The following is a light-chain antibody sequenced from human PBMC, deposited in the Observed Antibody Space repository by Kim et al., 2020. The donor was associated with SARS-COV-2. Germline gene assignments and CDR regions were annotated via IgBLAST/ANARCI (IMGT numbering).Light chain of an antibody. J-gene: IGLJ3*02. CDR2: GNS. V-gene: IGLV1-40*01. CDR3: QSYDITLSGSV. CDR1: SSNIGAGYD. Sequence: RVTISCTGSSSNIGAGYDVHWYQQLPGTAPKLLIYGNSNRPSGVPDRFSGSTSGTSASLAITGLQADDEADYYCQSYDITLSGSVFGGGTKVTVL.